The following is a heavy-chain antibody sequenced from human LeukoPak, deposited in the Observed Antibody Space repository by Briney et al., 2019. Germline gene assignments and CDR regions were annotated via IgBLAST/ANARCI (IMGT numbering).Heavy chain of an antibody. D-gene: IGHD2-15*01. Sequence: ASVKVSCKVSGYTLTELSMHWVRQAPGKGLGWMGGFDPEDGETIYAQKFQGRVTVTEDTSTDTAYMELSSLRSEDTAVYYCATDRYCSGGSCYSGVDWFDPWGQGTLVTVSS. V-gene: IGHV1-24*01. CDR3: ATDRYCSGGSCYSGVDWFDP. CDR1: GYTLTELS. CDR2: FDPEDGET. J-gene: IGHJ5*02.